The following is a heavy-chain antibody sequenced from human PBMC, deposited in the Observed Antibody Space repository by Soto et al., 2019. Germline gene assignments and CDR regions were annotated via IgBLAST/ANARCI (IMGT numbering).Heavy chain of an antibody. CDR2: IYYSGST. D-gene: IGHD6-13*01. CDR3: ARDSSPYYMEV. CDR1: GASISSYY. V-gene: IGHV4-59*01. Sequence: SEALSLTCTVSGASISSYYWSWIRQPPGKGLEWIGYIYYSGSTNYNPSLKSRVTISVDTSKNRFSLKLSSVTAADTAVYYCARDSSPYYMEVWGKGTPVTVS. J-gene: IGHJ6*03.